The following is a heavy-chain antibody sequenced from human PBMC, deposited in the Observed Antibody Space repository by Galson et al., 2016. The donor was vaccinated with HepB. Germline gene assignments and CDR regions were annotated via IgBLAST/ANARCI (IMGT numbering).Heavy chain of an antibody. D-gene: IGHD1-26*01. V-gene: IGHV3-30-3*01. Sequence: SLRLSCAASGFTFSDWDFHWVRQAPGKGLDWVAVISKTGDTTFYGDPVKGRFTISRDNSKNTVDLQIHSLRSEGAAVYFCARDFKLGAPDYMDVWGKGTTVTVS. CDR1: GFTFSDWD. CDR3: ARDFKLGAPDYMDV. CDR2: ISKTGDTT. J-gene: IGHJ6*03.